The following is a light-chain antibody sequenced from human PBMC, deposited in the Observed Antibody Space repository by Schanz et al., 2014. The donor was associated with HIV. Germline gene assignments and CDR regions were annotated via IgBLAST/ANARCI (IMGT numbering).Light chain of an antibody. Sequence: QSALTQPASVSGSPGQSITISCTGTSSDIGAYNYVSWYQQYPGKAPKLMIYEGSKRPSGVSNRFSGSKSGDTASLTISGLQAEDEADYYCCSYAGSSTYVFGTGTKLT. CDR1: SSDIGAYNY. V-gene: IGLV2-23*01. J-gene: IGLJ1*01. CDR3: CSYAGSSTYV. CDR2: EGS.